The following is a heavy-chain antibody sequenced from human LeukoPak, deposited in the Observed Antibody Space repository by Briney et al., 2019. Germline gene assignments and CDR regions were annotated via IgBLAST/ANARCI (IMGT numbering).Heavy chain of an antibody. V-gene: IGHV3-21*01. CDR2: ISSSSSYI. J-gene: IGHJ4*02. CDR1: GFTFSSYS. CDR3: ASFYDSSGYYYFDY. D-gene: IGHD3-22*01. Sequence: GGSLRLSCAASGFTFSSYSMNWVRQAPGKGLEWVSSISSSSSYIYYADSVKGRFTVSRDNAKNSLYLQMNSLGAEDTAVYYCASFYDSSGYYYFDYWGQGTLVTVSS.